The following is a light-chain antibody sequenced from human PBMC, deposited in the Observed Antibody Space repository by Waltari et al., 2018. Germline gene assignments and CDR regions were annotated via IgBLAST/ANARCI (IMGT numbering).Light chain of an antibody. CDR2: EVS. V-gene: IGLV2-18*02. CDR1: NSDIGRYTT. Sequence: QSALTQPPSVSGSPGPSVTISCTGTNSDIGRYTTVPWYKQPPGTAPKLMVYEVSNRPSGVPDRFSGSKSGNTASLTISGLQAEDEADYYCSSYTSSITLLFGGGTKLTVL. J-gene: IGLJ2*01. CDR3: SSYTSSITLL.